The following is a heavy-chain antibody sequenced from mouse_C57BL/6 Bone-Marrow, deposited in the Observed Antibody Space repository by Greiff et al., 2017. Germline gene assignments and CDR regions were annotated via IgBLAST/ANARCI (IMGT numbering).Heavy chain of an antibody. CDR1: GYTFTDYY. Sequence: VQLQQSGPELVKPGASVKISCKASGYTFTDYYMNWVKQSHGKSLEWIGDINPNNGGTSYNQKFKGKATLTVDKSSSTAYMELRSLTSADSAVYYCATYYDYDDYFDYWGQGTTLTVSS. CDR3: ATYYDYDDYFDY. V-gene: IGHV1-26*01. J-gene: IGHJ2*01. CDR2: INPNNGGT. D-gene: IGHD2-4*01.